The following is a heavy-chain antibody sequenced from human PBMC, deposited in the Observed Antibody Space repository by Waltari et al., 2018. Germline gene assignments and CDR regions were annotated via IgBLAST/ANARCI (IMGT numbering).Heavy chain of an antibody. CDR2: INHSGST. V-gene: IGHV4-34*01. J-gene: IGHJ4*02. Sequence: QVQLQQWGAGLLKPSETLSLTCAVYGGSFSGSYWSWIRQPPGKGLEWIGEINHSGSTNYNPALKSRVTLSVDTSKNQFSLKLSSVTAADTAVYYCARGRVTWGVVVTAIPVYFDYWGQGTLVTVSS. D-gene: IGHD2-21*02. CDR1: GGSFSGSY. CDR3: ARGRVTWGVVVTAIPVYFDY.